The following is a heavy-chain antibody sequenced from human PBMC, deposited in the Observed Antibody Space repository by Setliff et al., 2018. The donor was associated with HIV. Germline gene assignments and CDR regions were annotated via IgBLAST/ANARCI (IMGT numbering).Heavy chain of an antibody. CDR1: GFTFSYYY. J-gene: IGHJ4*02. D-gene: IGHD2-15*01. CDR3: ARDLRSSHGSPNYFDY. CDR2: ISSSGTTI. V-gene: IGHV3-11*04. Sequence: GGSLRLSCTASGFTFSYYYMSWIRQSPGKGLEWISYISSSGTTIYYADSVKGRFTISRDNAKNSLYLEMNSLRAEETAVYYCARDLRSSHGSPNYFDYWGRGALVTVSS.